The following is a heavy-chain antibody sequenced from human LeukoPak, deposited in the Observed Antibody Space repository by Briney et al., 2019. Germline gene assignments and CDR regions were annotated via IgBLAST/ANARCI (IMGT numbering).Heavy chain of an antibody. CDR1: GGSISSYY. J-gene: IGHJ6*02. V-gene: IGHV4-59*01. D-gene: IGHD3-16*01. CDR3: ARDNTFTDYYYYGMDV. Sequence: PSETLSLTCTVSGGSISSYYWSWIRQPPGKGLEWIGYIYYSGSTNYNPSLKSRVTISVDTSKNQFSLKLSSVTAADTAVYYCARDNTFTDYYYYGMDVWGQGTTVTVSS. CDR2: IYYSGST.